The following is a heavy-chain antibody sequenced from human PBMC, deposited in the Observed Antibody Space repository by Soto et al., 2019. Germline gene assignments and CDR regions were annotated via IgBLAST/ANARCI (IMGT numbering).Heavy chain of an antibody. CDR3: ARWGEYCSSTSCYETFDY. D-gene: IGHD2-2*01. V-gene: IGHV4-31*03. CDR1: GGSISSGGYY. CDR2: IYYSGST. Sequence: SETLSLTCTVXGGSISSGGYYWSWIRQHPGKGLEWIGYIYYSGSTYYNPSLKSRVTISVDTSKNQFSLKLSSVTAADTAVYYCARWGEYCSSTSCYETFDYWGQGTLVTVSS. J-gene: IGHJ4*02.